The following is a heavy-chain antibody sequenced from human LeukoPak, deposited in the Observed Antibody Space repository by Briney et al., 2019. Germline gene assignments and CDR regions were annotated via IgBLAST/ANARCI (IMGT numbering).Heavy chain of an antibody. CDR1: GGSISSSSYY. J-gene: IGHJ4*02. V-gene: IGHV4-39*01. D-gene: IGHD1-26*01. CDR3: ARHPGGNYPTSLDY. CDR2: IYYSGST. Sequence: SETLSLTCTVSGGSISSSSYYWGWIRQPPGKGLEWIGSIYYSGSTYYNPSLKSRVTISVDTSKNQFSLKLSSVTAADTAVYYCARHPGGNYPTSLDYWGQGTLVTVSS.